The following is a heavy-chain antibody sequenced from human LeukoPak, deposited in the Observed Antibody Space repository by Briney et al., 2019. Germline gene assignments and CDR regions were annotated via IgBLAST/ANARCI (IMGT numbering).Heavy chain of an antibody. V-gene: IGHV4-39*07. J-gene: IGHJ3*02. CDR3: ARDPGHYYYDGGGRQDAFDI. D-gene: IGHD3-22*01. Sequence: SSETLSLTCTVSGGSISSSNSYWGRIRQPPGKGLEWIGSISYSGSSHYNPSLRSRATISVDTSKNHFSLKLTSMIAADTAVYYCARDPGHYYYDGGGRQDAFDIWGQGRMVTVSS. CDR2: ISYSGSS. CDR1: GGSISSSNSY.